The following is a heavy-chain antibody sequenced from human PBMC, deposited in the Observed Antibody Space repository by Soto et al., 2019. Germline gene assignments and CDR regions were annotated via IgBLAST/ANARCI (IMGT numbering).Heavy chain of an antibody. J-gene: IGHJ5*02. CDR3: ARDRFGGTQGTNRLEP. D-gene: IGHD1-26*01. Sequence: QVQLVESGGGVVQPGRSLRLSCAASGFSFSAYGMHWVRQDPGKGLEWVGVISYDGSGTYYGDSVKGRFLITRENSKNTLYLQMNSLSADASAVYYCARDRFGGTQGTNRLEPWGQGSLVIVSS. CDR2: ISYDGSGT. V-gene: IGHV3-33*01. CDR1: GFSFSAYG.